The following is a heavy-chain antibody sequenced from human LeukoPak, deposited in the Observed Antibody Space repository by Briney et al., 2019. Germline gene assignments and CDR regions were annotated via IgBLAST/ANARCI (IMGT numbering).Heavy chain of an antibody. CDR2: ISWNSGSI. V-gene: IGHV3-9*01. Sequence: GGSLRLSCAASGFTFSSYAMHWVRQAPGKGLEWVSGISWNSGSIGYADSVKGRFTISRDNAKNSLYLQMNSLRAEDTALYYCAKDKGAVAGPIDYWGQGTLVTVSS. J-gene: IGHJ4*02. D-gene: IGHD6-19*01. CDR3: AKDKGAVAGPIDY. CDR1: GFTFSSYA.